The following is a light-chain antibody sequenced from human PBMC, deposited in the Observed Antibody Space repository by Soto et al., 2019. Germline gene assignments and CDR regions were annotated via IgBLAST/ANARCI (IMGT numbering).Light chain of an antibody. J-gene: IGLJ1*01. CDR2: DVS. V-gene: IGLV2-14*03. Sequence: QSVLTQPASVSGSPGQSITISCTGTSSDVRDFNYVSWYQQHPDKAPKLMISDVSTRPSGVSNRFSGSKSGNTASLTISGLQAEHEAVYYCSSYTSSSTLYVFGTGTKLTVL. CDR1: SSDVRDFNY. CDR3: SSYTSSSTLYV.